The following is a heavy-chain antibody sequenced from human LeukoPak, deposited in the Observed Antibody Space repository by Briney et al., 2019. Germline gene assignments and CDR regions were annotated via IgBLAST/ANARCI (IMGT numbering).Heavy chain of an antibody. CDR1: GYTFTGYY. CDR3: ARVISVATITDFDY. Sequence: ASVKVSCKASGYTFTGYYMHWVRRAPGQGLEWMGWINPNSGGTNYAQKFQGRVTMTRDTSISTAYMELSRLRSDDTAVYYCARVISVATITDFDYWGQGTLVTVSS. D-gene: IGHD5-12*01. J-gene: IGHJ4*02. CDR2: INPNSGGT. V-gene: IGHV1-2*02.